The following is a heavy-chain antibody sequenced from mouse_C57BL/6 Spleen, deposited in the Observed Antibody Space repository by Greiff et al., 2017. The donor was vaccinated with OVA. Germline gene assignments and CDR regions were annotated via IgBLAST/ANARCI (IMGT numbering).Heavy chain of an antibody. CDR2: INPNNGGT. Sequence: EVQLQQSGPELVKPGASVKISCKASGYTFTDYYMNWVKQSHGKSLEWIGDINPNNGGTSYNQKFKGKATLTVDKSSSTAYMELRSLTSEDSAVYYCARCSLYDDYEWSDYWGQGTTLTVSS. CDR3: ARCSLYDDYEWSDY. D-gene: IGHD2-4*01. V-gene: IGHV1-26*01. CDR1: GYTFTDYY. J-gene: IGHJ2*01.